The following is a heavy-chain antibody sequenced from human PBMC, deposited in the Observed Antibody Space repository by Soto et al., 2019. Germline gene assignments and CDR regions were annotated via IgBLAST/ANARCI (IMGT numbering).Heavy chain of an antibody. CDR2: INLDGSTT. D-gene: IGHD5-12*01. CDR3: ARGYRDY. J-gene: IGHJ4*02. CDR1: GFIFNSYW. Sequence: PGGSLRLSCAASGFIFNSYWMHWVRQAPGKGLVWVSRINLDGSTTSYADSVKGRFTISRDNAKNTLYLQMNSLRAEDTAVYYCARGYRDYWGQGTLVTVSS. V-gene: IGHV3-74*01.